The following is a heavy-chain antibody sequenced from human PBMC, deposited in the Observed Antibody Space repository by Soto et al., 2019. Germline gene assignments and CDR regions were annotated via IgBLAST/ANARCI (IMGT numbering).Heavy chain of an antibody. Sequence: GGSLRLSCAASGFTFKNYGMHWVRQAPGRGLECVSAISGGGGTTYYANSVKGRFTVSRDNSNNTLYLQMGSLSAEDMAVYYCVRRVPGPYAIFDYWGQGALVTVSS. CDR2: ISGGGGTT. V-gene: IGHV3-64*01. CDR3: VRRVPGPYAIFDY. CDR1: GFTFKNYG. D-gene: IGHD3-10*02. J-gene: IGHJ4*02.